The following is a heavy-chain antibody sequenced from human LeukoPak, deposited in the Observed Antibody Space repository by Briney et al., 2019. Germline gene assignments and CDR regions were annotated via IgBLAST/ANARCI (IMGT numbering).Heavy chain of an antibody. CDR1: GGSFSGYY. D-gene: IGHD3-22*01. Sequence: SGTLSLTCAVYGGSFSGYYWSWIRQPPGKGLEWIGEINHTGRTNYNPSLKSRLTISVDTSKNQFSLTMSSVTPADTAVYYCARGSSSGYYPIDYWGQGTLVTVS. CDR2: INHTGRT. CDR3: ARGSSSGYYPIDY. V-gene: IGHV4-34*01. J-gene: IGHJ4*02.